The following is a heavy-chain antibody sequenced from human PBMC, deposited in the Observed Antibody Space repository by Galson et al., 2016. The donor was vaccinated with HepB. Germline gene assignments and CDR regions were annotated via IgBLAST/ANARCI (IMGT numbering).Heavy chain of an antibody. Sequence: ETLSLTCTVSGGSISNDNWWSWVRQSPGKGLEWIGEIYRSGSTHYNPSLKSRATITVDKSNNRFSLRLNSVSAAYTAIYFCASNGWYCLDYWGHGTLVTVFS. CDR2: IYRSGST. CDR1: GGSISNDNW. J-gene: IGHJ4*01. D-gene: IGHD6-19*01. CDR3: ASNGWYCLDY. V-gene: IGHV4-4*01.